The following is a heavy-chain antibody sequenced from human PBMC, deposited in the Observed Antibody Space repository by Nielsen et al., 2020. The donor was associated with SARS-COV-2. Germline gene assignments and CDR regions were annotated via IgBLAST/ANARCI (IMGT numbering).Heavy chain of an antibody. V-gene: IGHV3-23*01. D-gene: IGHD6-13*01. CDR3: AKAPIAAAVYFDY. CDR1: GFTFSSYA. CDR2: ISGSGGST. Sequence: GESLKISCAASGFTFSSYAMSWVRQAPGKGLEWVSAISGSGGSTYYADSVKGRFTISRDNSKNTLYLQMNSLRAEDTAVYYCAKAPIAAAVYFDYWGQGTLVTVSS. J-gene: IGHJ4*02.